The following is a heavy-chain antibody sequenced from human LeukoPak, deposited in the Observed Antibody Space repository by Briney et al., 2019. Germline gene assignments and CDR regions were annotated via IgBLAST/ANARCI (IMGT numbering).Heavy chain of an antibody. CDR1: GYTFTSYD. Sequence: ASVKVSCKASGYTFTSYDINWVRQATGQGLEWMGWMNPNSGNTDYAQKFQGRVTMTRNTSISTAYMELSSLRSEDTAVYYCARAGSGWYGGDFDYWGQGTLVTVSS. CDR2: MNPNSGNT. CDR3: ARAGSGWYGGDFDY. D-gene: IGHD6-19*01. J-gene: IGHJ4*02. V-gene: IGHV1-8*01.